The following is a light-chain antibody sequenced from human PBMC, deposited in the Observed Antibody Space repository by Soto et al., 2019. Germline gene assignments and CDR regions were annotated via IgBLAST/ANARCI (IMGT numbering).Light chain of an antibody. CDR2: EIS. J-gene: IGLJ2*01. V-gene: IGLV2-14*01. CDR1: SSAFGGYNY. Sequence: QSVLTQPASVSGSRGQSITISCTGTSSAFGGYNYISWYQQHPGKAPKLLIYEISNRPSGVSKRFSGSKSGNTASLTISGLQAEDEADYYCSSYTSTSTPLFGGGTKLTVL. CDR3: SSYTSTSTPL.